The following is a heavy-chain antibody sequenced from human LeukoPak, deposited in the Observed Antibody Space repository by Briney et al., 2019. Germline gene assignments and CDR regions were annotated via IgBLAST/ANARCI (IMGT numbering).Heavy chain of an antibody. CDR2: ISYDGKDK. V-gene: IGHV3-30*18. Sequence: PGRSLRLSCAASGFTFSRYGMHWVRQAPGKGLEWVAVISYDGKDKHYADSVKGRFTISRDNSKNTLYLQMNSLGAEDTAVYYCAKDRDTYGSIYYFDDWGQGTLVTVSS. CDR3: AKDRDTYGSIYYFDD. D-gene: IGHD5-18*01. J-gene: IGHJ4*02. CDR1: GFTFSRYG.